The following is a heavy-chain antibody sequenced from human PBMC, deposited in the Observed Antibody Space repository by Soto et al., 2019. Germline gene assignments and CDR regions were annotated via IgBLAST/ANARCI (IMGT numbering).Heavy chain of an antibody. CDR1: GGSISPYY. J-gene: IGHJ4*02. V-gene: IGHV4-59*08. Sequence: QVQLQESGPGRVKPSETLSLTCTASGGSISPYYWSWIRQPPGEGMEWLGYIYYSGYTNYNPSLKSRLTISVDTSKNQFSLWLSSVTAADTAVYFCARLIRDASGSYRLDYWGRGTLVTVSS. CDR3: ARLIRDASGSYRLDY. D-gene: IGHD3-10*01. CDR2: IYYSGYT.